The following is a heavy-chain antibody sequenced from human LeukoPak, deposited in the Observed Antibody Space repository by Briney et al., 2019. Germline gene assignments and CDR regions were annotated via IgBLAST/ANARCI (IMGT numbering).Heavy chain of an antibody. J-gene: IGHJ4*02. CDR2: INPSGGST. Sequence: ASVKVSCKASGYTFISYYIQWVRQAPGQGLEWVGIINPSGGSTSYAQKFQGRVTMTRDTSTSTVYMELSSLRSEDTAVYYCARDRGFLEWFLDYWGQGTVVTVSS. D-gene: IGHD3-3*01. CDR3: ARDRGFLEWFLDY. CDR1: GYTFISYY. V-gene: IGHV1-46*01.